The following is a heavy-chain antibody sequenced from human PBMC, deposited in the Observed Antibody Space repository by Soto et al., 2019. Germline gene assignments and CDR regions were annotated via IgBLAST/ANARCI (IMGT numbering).Heavy chain of an antibody. CDR1: GFSLSTSGMC. D-gene: IGHD3-9*01. CDR3: ARIRRGYDILTGYYDHYYGMDV. V-gene: IGHV2-70*01. J-gene: IGHJ6*02. Sequence: SGPTLVNPTQTLTLTCTFSGFSLSTSGMCVSWIRQPPGKALEWLALIDWDDDKYYSTSLKTRLTISKDTSKNQVVLTMTNMDPVDTATYYCARIRRGYDILTGYYDHYYGMDVWGQGT. CDR2: IDWDDDK.